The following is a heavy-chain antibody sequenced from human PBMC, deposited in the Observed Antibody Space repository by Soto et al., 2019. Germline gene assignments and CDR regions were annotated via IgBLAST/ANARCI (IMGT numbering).Heavy chain of an antibody. Sequence: GGSLRLSCAASGFTFSSYGMHWVRQAPGKGLEWVAVISYDGSNKYYADSVKGRFTISRDNSKNTLYLQMNSLRAEDTAVYYCAKDPLSYYYDSSGSFDYWGQGTLVTSPQ. CDR1: GFTFSSYG. CDR2: ISYDGSNK. J-gene: IGHJ4*02. V-gene: IGHV3-30*18. D-gene: IGHD3-22*01. CDR3: AKDPLSYYYDSSGSFDY.